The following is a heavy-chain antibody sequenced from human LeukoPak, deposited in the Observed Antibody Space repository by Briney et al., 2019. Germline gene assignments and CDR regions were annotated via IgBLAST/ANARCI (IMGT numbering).Heavy chain of an antibody. V-gene: IGHV3-7*01. CDR2: IKQDGSEK. CDR3: ANGDGFDY. CDR1: GFTFSNFW. J-gene: IGHJ4*02. Sequence: GGSLRLSCSTSGFTFSNFWMSWVRQAPGKGLEWVANIKQDGSEKYYVDSVKGRFTISRDNAKNSLYLQMNSLRAEDTAVYYCANGDGFDYWGQGTLVTVSS. D-gene: IGHD5-24*01.